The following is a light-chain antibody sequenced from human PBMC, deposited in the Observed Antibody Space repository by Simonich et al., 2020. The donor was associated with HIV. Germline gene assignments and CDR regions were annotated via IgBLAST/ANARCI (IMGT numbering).Light chain of an antibody. J-gene: IGKJ5*01. CDR3: QQYNNWPPIT. CDR2: DAS. Sequence: EIVMTQSPATLSVSPGERATLSCRATQSVSSNLAWYQQKTGQAPRLLIYDASNSATGIPARFSGSGSGTEFTLTISSMQSEDFAVYYCQQYNNWPPITFGQGTRLEIK. CDR1: QSVSSN. V-gene: IGKV3D-15*01.